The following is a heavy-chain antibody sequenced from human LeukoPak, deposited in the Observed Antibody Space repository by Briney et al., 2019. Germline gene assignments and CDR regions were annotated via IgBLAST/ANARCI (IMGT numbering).Heavy chain of an antibody. J-gene: IGHJ4*02. V-gene: IGHV4-59*08. D-gene: IGHD3-16*01. CDR3: ARLVRGEQPDY. Sequence: SETLSLTCTVSGGSISSNYWSWIRQPPGKGLEWIGYIYYSGSTNYNPSLKSRVTISVDTSKNQFSLKLSSVTAADTAVYYCARLVRGEQPDYWGQGTLVTVSS. CDR1: GGSISSNY. CDR2: IYYSGST.